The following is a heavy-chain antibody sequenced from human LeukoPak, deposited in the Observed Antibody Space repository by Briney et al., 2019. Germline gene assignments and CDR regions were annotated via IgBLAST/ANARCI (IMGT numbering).Heavy chain of an antibody. V-gene: IGHV3-30-3*01. D-gene: IGHD3-10*01. J-gene: IGHJ3*02. CDR2: IYYDGSNK. CDR3: AAMVRGVIITDAFDI. CDR1: GFTFSSYA. Sequence: GGSLRLSCAASGFTFSSYAMHWVRQAPGKGLAGVAVIYYDGSNKYYADSVKGRFTISRDNSKNTLYLQMNSLRAEDTAVYYCAAMVRGVIITDAFDIWGQGTMVTVSS.